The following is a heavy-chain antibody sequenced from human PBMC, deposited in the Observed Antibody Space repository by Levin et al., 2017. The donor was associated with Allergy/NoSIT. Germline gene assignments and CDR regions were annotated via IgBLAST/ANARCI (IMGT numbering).Heavy chain of an antibody. CDR3: TRYTYYFDIIGYYYFDY. D-gene: IGHD3-22*01. CDR1: GFSFSGSA. J-gene: IGHJ4*02. CDR2: IRGETSSYET. V-gene: IGHV3-73*01. Sequence: GESLKISCAGSGFSFSGSAIHWVRQASGKGLEWVGRIRGETSSYETAYAASVKGRFTISRDDSKNTAYLQMKSLKTEDTAVYYCTRYTYYFDIIGYYYFDYWGQGTLVTVSS.